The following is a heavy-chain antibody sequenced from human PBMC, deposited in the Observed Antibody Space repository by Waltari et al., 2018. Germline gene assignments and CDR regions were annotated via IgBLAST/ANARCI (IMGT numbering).Heavy chain of an antibody. Sequence: EVQLVESGGGLVQPGGSLRLSCAASGFTFSSYWMSWVRQAPGKGLEWVANIKQDGSEKYYVDSVKGRFTISRDNAKNSLYLQMNSLRAEDTAVYYCARERLAAAGTGYFDYWGQGTLVTVSS. CDR1: GFTFSSYW. D-gene: IGHD6-13*01. J-gene: IGHJ4*02. V-gene: IGHV3-7*03. CDR3: ARERLAAAGTGYFDY. CDR2: IKQDGSEK.